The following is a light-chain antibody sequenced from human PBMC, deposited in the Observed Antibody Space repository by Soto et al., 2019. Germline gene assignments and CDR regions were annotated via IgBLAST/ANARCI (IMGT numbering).Light chain of an antibody. Sequence: EIVLTQSPATLSLSPGERATLSCRASQSVSSSLAWYQQKPGQAPRLLIYDASNRATNIPARFSGSGSGTDFTLTISRLEPEDFAVYYCQQRSNWPLTFGPRTKVDFK. V-gene: IGKV3-11*01. J-gene: IGKJ3*01. CDR3: QQRSNWPLT. CDR2: DAS. CDR1: QSVSSS.